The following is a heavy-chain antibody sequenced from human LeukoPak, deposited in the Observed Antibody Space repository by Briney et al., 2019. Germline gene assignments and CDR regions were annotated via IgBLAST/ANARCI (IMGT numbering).Heavy chain of an antibody. Sequence: RASVKVSCKASGYTFTSYYMHWVRQAPGQGLEWMGIINPSGGSTSYAQKFQGRVTMTRDTSTSTVYMELSSLRSEDTAVYYCARDISREGPMDVWGKGTTVTISS. D-gene: IGHD1-26*01. CDR1: GYTFTSYY. J-gene: IGHJ6*03. CDR3: ARDISREGPMDV. CDR2: INPSGGST. V-gene: IGHV1-46*01.